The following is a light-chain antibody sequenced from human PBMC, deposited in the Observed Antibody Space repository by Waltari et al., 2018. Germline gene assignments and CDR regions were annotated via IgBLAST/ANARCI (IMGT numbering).Light chain of an antibody. J-gene: IGLJ2*01. V-gene: IGLV2-14*01. CDR2: EVS. CDR1: RSHLRSYNY. Sequence: QSALPQPASLSGSPGHSLTISCTAPRSHLRSYNYVAWYQQHPGTAPKLMSYEVSNRPAGLSDRFAGSKSGNTASLTISELQAEDEADYYCSAYAGNDLVIFGGGTKLTVL. CDR3: SAYAGNDLVI.